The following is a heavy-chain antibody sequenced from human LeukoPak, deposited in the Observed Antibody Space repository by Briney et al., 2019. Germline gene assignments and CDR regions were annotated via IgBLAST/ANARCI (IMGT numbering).Heavy chain of an antibody. CDR2: IYYSGGT. J-gene: IGHJ4*02. CDR1: GGSISSHY. D-gene: IGHD5-18*01. V-gene: IGHV4-59*11. CDR3: ARGGVYNYGRIDS. Sequence: SGTLSLTCTVSGGSISSHYWSWFRQPPGKGLEWIGYIYYSGGTNYNPSLKSRVTISVDTSKNQSSLRLSSVTAADTAVYYCARGGVYNYGRIDSWGQGTLVTVSS.